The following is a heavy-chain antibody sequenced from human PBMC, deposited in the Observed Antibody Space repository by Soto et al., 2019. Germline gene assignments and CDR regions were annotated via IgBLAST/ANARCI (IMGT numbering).Heavy chain of an antibody. CDR3: VAAAGTDLDY. V-gene: IGHV5-51*01. D-gene: IGHD6-13*01. CDR1: GYSFTSYW. CDR2: IYPGDSDT. J-gene: IGHJ4*02. Sequence: GESLKISCKVSGYSFTSYWIGWVRQMPGKGLEWMGIIYPGDSDTRYKAPFQGQVTISADKSLRTAYLQWSRLKASDTAMYYCVAAAGTDLDYWGQGTLVTVSS.